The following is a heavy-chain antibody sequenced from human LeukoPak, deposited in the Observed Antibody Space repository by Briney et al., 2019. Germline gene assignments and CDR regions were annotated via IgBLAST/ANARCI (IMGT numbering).Heavy chain of an antibody. V-gene: IGHV4-38-2*02. Sequence: SETLSLTCTVSGYSISSGYYWGWIRQPPGKGLEWIGSIYHSGSTYYNPSLKSRVTISVDKSKNQFSLKLTSVTAADTAMYFCARGGIYLDHWGQGILVTVS. CDR1: GYSISSGYY. CDR3: ARGGIYLDH. J-gene: IGHJ4*02. CDR2: IYHSGST. D-gene: IGHD6-13*01.